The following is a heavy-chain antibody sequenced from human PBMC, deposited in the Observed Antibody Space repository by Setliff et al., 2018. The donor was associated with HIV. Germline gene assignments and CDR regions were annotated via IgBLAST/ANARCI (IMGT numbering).Heavy chain of an antibody. V-gene: IGHV5-51*01. D-gene: IGHD4-17*01. Sequence: GASLKISCKGSGYSFTSYWIGWVRQMPGKGLEWMGIIYPGDSDTRYSPSFQGQVTISADKSISTADKSISTAYLQWSSLKASDTAMYYCARGFFAVTPYDAFDIWGQGTMVTVSS. CDR2: IYPGDSDT. J-gene: IGHJ3*02. CDR1: GYSFTSYW. CDR3: ARGFFAVTPYDAFDI.